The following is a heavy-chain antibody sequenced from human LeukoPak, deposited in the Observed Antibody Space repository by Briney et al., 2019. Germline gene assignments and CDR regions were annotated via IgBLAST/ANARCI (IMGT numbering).Heavy chain of an antibody. J-gene: IGHJ6*02. Sequence: GASVKVSCKASGGTFSSYAVSWVRQAPGQGLEWTGRIIPILGIANYAQKFQGRVTITADKSTSTAYMELSSLRSEDTAVYYCARDLEYGAYYYDSSGYYYGMDVWGQGTTVTVSS. D-gene: IGHD3-22*01. CDR2: IIPILGIA. CDR3: ARDLEYGAYYYDSSGYYYGMDV. V-gene: IGHV1-69*04. CDR1: GGTFSSYA.